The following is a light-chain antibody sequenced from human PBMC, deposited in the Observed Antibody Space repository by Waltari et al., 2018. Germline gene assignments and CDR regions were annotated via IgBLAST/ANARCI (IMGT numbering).Light chain of an antibody. Sequence: QSALTQPASVSGSPGQSIPISCTGTSSAVGGYNYVSWYQQHPGKAPKRMIYDVSNRPSGVSNRFSGSKSGNTASLTSSGLQAEDEADYYCSSYTSSSTLVFGGGTKLTVL. CDR3: SSYTSSSTLV. J-gene: IGLJ2*01. CDR1: SSAVGGYNY. CDR2: DVS. V-gene: IGLV2-14*03.